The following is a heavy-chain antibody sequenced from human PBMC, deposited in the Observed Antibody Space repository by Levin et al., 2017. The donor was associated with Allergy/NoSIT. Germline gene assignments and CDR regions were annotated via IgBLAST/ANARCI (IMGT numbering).Heavy chain of an antibody. CDR1: GFTVSTNY. CDR3: AREPYSSYYYYGMDV. V-gene: IGHV3-66*01. Sequence: GESLKISCAASGFTVSTNYMSWVRQAPGKGLEWVSVIYSGGSTYYADSVKGRFTISRDNSKNTLYLQMNSLRAEDTAVYYCAREPYSSYYYYGMDVWGQGTTVTVSS. CDR2: IYSGGST. J-gene: IGHJ6*02. D-gene: IGHD4-11*01.